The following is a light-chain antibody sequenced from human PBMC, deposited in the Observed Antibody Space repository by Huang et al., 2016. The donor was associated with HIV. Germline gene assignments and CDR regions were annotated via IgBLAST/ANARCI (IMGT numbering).Light chain of an antibody. CDR3: QQRSNWPPIT. CDR1: QFVDTY. CDR2: GAS. V-gene: IGKV3-11*01. J-gene: IGKJ5*01. Sequence: ELVLTQSPDTLSLSPGDRATLSCRASQFVDTYLAWYQQKPGQPPRLLIYGASSRATGVPDRFSGGGSGTDVTLTISSLEPEDFAVYYCQQRSNWPPITFGQVTRLDIK.